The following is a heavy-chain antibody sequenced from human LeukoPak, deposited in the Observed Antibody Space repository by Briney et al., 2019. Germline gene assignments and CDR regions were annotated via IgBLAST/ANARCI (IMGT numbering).Heavy chain of an antibody. CDR3: ASQGYCSGGSYYSTNFDY. J-gene: IGHJ4*02. D-gene: IGHD2-15*01. V-gene: IGHV1-69*04. Sequence: ASVKVSCKASGGTFSSYAISWVRQAPGQGLEWMGRIIPILGIANYAQKFQGRVTITADKSTSTAYMELSSLRSEDTAVYYCASQGYCSGGSYYSTNFDYWGQGTLVTVSS. CDR2: IIPILGIA. CDR1: GGTFSSYA.